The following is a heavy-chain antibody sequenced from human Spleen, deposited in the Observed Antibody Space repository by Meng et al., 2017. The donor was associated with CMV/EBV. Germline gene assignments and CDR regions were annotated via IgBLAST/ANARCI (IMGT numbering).Heavy chain of an antibody. CDR2: IYPGDSDT. D-gene: IGHD5-12*01. CDR3: ATDLLSGYDPQFDY. Sequence: GESLKISCKGSGYSFSTYWIGWVRQMPGKGLEWMGLIYPGDSDTRYSPSFQGQVTISADKSISTAYLQWSSLKASDTAMYYCATDLLSGYDPQFDYWGQGTLVTVSS. V-gene: IGHV5-51*01. CDR1: GYSFSTYW. J-gene: IGHJ4*02.